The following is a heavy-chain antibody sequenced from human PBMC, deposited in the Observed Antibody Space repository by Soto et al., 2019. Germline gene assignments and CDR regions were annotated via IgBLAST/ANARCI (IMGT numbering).Heavy chain of an antibody. D-gene: IGHD2-2*01. V-gene: IGHV4-59*01. J-gene: IGHJ3*02. CDR2: IYYSGST. CDR1: GGSISSYY. Sequence: SETLSLTCTVSGGSISSYYWSWIRQPPGKGLEWIGYIYYSGSTNYNPSLKSRVTISVDTSKNQFSLKLSSVTAADTAVYYCARGGVFFCITRCQESVFVIWGQGIMVT. CDR3: ARGGVFFCITRCQESVFVI.